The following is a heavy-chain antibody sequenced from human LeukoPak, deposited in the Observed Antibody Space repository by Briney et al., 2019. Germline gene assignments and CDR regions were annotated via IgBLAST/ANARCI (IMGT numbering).Heavy chain of an antibody. CDR1: GFTFSSYW. J-gene: IGHJ4*02. Sequence: PGGSMRLSCAASGFTFSSYWMHWVRQAPGKGLVWVSRIICVGRGTTYADSVKGRFTISRDNAKNTPYLQMNSLRAEDTAVYYCARTAYDSSAYYDYWGQGILVTV. D-gene: IGHD3-22*01. CDR3: ARTAYDSSAYYDY. CDR2: IICVGRGT. V-gene: IGHV3-74*03.